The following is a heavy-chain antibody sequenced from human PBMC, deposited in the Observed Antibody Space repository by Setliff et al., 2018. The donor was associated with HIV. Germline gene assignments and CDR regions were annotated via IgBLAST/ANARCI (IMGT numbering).Heavy chain of an antibody. CDR3: ARDQRLFYFDS. Sequence: ASVKVSCKTSGGTFSSYGISWVRQAPGQGLEWMGWINTGNENTRYSQKFQGRVSIIRDTSANTAYMELTNLRSDDSAIYYCARDQRLFYFDSWGQGTLVTVSS. CDR1: GGTFSSYG. J-gene: IGHJ4*02. V-gene: IGHV1-3*04. CDR2: INTGNENT.